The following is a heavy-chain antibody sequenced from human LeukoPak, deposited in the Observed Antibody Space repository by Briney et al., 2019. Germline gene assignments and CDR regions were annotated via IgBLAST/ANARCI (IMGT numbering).Heavy chain of an antibody. CDR1: GGSISSYY. V-gene: IGHV4-59*01. CDR2: IYYSGST. Sequence: PSETLSLTCTVSGGSISSYYWSWIRQPPGKGLEWIGYIYYSGSTNYNPSLKSRVTISVDTSKNQFSLKLSSVTAAYTAVCYCARDKWVGAMGRDVFDIWAKGKMVTVS. CDR3: ARDKWVGAMGRDVFDI. D-gene: IGHD1-26*01. J-gene: IGHJ3*02.